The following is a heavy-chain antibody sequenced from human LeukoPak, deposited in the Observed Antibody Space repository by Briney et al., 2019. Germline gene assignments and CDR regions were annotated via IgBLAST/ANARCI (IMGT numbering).Heavy chain of an antibody. D-gene: IGHD2-2*01. CDR3: ARGNQQLPRSTPDY. J-gene: IGHJ4*02. CDR1: GFTFSSSW. V-gene: IGHV3-74*01. CDR2: IKTDGSTT. Sequence: GGSLRLSCAVSGFTFSSSWMHWVRQAPGKGLVWVSHIKTDGSTTAYADSVKGRFTISRDNAKNTLYLQMNSLRAEDTGVYNCARGNQQLPRSTPDYWGQGTLVTVSS.